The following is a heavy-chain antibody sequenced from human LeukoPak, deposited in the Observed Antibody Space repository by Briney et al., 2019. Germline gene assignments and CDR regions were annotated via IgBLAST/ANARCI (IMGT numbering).Heavy chain of an antibody. CDR3: ARDTMVRGVASNDYYYYGLDV. J-gene: IGHJ6*02. CDR1: GGSISSSSYY. CDR2: IYYSGTT. Sequence: SETLSLTCTVSGGSISSSSYYWGWIRQPPGKGLEWIGSIYYSGTTYYNPSLKSRVTISVDTSKNQFSLKLSSVTAADTAVYYCARDTMVRGVASNDYYYYGLDVWGQGTTVTVSS. D-gene: IGHD3-10*01. V-gene: IGHV4-39*07.